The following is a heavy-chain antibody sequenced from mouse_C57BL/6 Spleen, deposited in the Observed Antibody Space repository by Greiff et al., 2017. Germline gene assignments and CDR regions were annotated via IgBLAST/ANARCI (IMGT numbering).Heavy chain of an antibody. D-gene: IGHD3-1*01. Sequence: QVQLKESGPGLVAPSQSLSITCTVSGFSLTSYAISWVRQPPGKGLEWLGVIGTGGGTNYNSALKSRLSISKDNSKSQVFLKMNSLQTDDTARYYCARNSGRQGYFDVWGTGTTVTVSS. CDR1: GFSLTSYA. CDR2: IGTGGGT. CDR3: ARNSGRQGYFDV. J-gene: IGHJ1*03. V-gene: IGHV2-9-1*01.